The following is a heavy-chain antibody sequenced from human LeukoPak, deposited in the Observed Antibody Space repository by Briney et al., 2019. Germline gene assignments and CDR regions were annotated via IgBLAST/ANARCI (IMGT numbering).Heavy chain of an antibody. CDR1: GGSFSSGNYH. CDR3: VRYCRSSDYYPFAN. Sequence: SETLSLTCTVSGGSFSSGNYHWDWIRQPPGKGLEWIASSYYGGDTYYNPSLKSRVTISVDTSKNQFSLKLSSVTAAATAAYHCVRYCRSSDYYPFANWGQGTLVTVSS. V-gene: IGHV4-39*01. CDR2: SYYGGDT. D-gene: IGHD4-17*01. J-gene: IGHJ4*02.